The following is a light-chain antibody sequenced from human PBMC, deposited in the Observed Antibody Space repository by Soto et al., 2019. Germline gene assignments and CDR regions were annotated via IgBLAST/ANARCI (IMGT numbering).Light chain of an antibody. CDR1: STNVGTGYG. V-gene: IGLV1-40*01. Sequence: QSVLTKPPSVSGAPGQTVTISCTGSSTNVGTGYGVHWYQHVPGKVPTRIIVADINRPSGVADRFSGSKSATSASLVITGLQAEDEADYYCQSYDTSLSGWVFGGGTKVTVL. CDR2: ADI. J-gene: IGLJ3*02. CDR3: QSYDTSLSGWV.